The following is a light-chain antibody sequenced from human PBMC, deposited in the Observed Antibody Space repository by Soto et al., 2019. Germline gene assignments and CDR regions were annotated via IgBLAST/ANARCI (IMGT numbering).Light chain of an antibody. CDR3: QQYGFWPRT. CDR1: RSIGTG. CDR2: ESS. V-gene: IGKV3-15*01. J-gene: IGKJ1*01. Sequence: EMIVTQSPGILSASLGERTTLSCRASRSIGTGVAWYQQRPGQSPRLLIYESSTRATGIPTRFSGSGSGTEFTITISSVQSEDFSTYYCQQYGFWPRTFGQGTKLEIK.